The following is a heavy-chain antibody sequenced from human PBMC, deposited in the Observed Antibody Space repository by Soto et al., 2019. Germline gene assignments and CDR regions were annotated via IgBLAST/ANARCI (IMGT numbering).Heavy chain of an antibody. Sequence: EVQLVESGGGLVQPGGSLRLSCAASGFTFSSYWMHWVRQAPGKGLVWVSRINSDGSSTSYADAVKGRFTISRDNAKNTLYLQMNSLRAEDTAVYYCARPYYYDSSGYSAFDIWGQGTMVTVSS. CDR2: INSDGSST. V-gene: IGHV3-74*01. CDR3: ARPYYYDSSGYSAFDI. D-gene: IGHD3-22*01. CDR1: GFTFSSYW. J-gene: IGHJ3*02.